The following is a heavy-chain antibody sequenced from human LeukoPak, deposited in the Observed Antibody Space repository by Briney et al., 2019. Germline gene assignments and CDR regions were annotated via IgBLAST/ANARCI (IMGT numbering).Heavy chain of an antibody. CDR3: ARSYQDYYGMDV. J-gene: IGHJ6*02. CDR1: GYTFTSYA. V-gene: IGHV1-8*02. D-gene: IGHD1-26*01. CDR2: MNPNSGNT. Sequence: ASVKVSCKASGYTFTSYAMNWVRQATGQGLEWMGWMNPNSGNTGYAQKFQGRVTMTRNTSISTAYMELSSLRSEDTAVYYCARSYQDYYGMDVWGQGTTVTVSS.